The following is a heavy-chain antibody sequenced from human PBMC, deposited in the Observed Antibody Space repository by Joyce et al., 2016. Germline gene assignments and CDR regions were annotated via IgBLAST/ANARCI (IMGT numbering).Heavy chain of an antibody. J-gene: IGHJ4*02. V-gene: IGHV3-74*01. CDR3: GSVFEY. CDR1: GFTFTNYW. Sequence: EVQLVKSGGGLLQPGVSLRLSCAASGFTFTNYWMHWGRQAPGKGLVGGARVDSDGSGTSYADSVKGRFTISRDNAKNMVYLQMNSLRIEDTAVYYCGSVFEYWGRGALVTVSS. CDR2: VDSDGSGT.